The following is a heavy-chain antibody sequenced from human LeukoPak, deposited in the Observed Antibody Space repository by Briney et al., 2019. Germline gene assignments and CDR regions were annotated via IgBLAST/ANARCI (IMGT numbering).Heavy chain of an antibody. J-gene: IGHJ4*02. CDR2: IIPIFGTA. CDR1: GGTFSSYA. V-gene: IGHV1-69*05. D-gene: IGHD3-9*01. CDR3: ARGVRGYDILTGYSC. Sequence: GASVKLSCKASGGTFSSYAISWVRQAPGQGLEWMGGIIPIFGTANYAQKFQGRVTITTDESTSTAYMELSSLRSEDTAVYYCARGVRGYDILTGYSCWGQGTLVTVSS.